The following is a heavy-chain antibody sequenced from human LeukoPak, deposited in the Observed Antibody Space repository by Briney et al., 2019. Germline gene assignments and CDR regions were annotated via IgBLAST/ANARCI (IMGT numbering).Heavy chain of an antibody. CDR2: INPNSGGT. D-gene: IGHD3-3*01. CDR1: GYTFTGYY. J-gene: IGHJ3*02. Sequence: ASVTVSFKGSGYTFTGYYMHWVRQAPGQGLEWMGWINPNSGGTNYVQKFQGRVTITRDTSISTAYMELSRLRTDDTAVYYCARRGNDFWSGYYTGLAFDIWGQGTMVTVSS. CDR3: ARRGNDFWSGYYTGLAFDI. V-gene: IGHV1-2*02.